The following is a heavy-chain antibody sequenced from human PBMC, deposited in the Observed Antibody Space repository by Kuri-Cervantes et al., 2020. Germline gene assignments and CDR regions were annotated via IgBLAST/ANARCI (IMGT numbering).Heavy chain of an antibody. CDR3: ARDDGVITMIVEDSHDAFDI. D-gene: IGHD3-22*01. Sequence: GESLKIPCAASGFTFSSYSMNWVRQAPGKGLEWVPCISSSSSYIYYADSVKGRFTISRDNAKNSLYLQMNSLTAEDTAVYYCARDDGVITMIVEDSHDAFDIWGQGTMVTVSS. CDR1: GFTFSSYS. J-gene: IGHJ3*02. V-gene: IGHV3-21*01. CDR2: ISSSSSYI.